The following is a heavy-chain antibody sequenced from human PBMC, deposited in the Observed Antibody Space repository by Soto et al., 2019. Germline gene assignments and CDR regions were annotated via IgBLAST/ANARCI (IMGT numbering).Heavy chain of an antibody. J-gene: IGHJ4*02. D-gene: IGHD6-13*01. CDR3: ARSIGGSRYYRPEN. CDR2: LANDGSYQ. Sequence: QVQLVESGGGVVQPGGSLRLSCAASGFTFSGYGMHWVRESPGEGLEWVAILANDGSYQYYAESVKGRFTISRDNSKNTLYLQMAGLRPEKTAVYYCARSIGGSRYYRPENWGQGTLVPVSS. CDR1: GFTFSGYG. V-gene: IGHV3-30*03.